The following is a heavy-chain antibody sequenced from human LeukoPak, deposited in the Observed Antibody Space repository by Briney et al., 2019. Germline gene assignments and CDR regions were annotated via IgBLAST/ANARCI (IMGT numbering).Heavy chain of an antibody. V-gene: IGHV3-7*01. Sequence: GGSLRLSCGASGFSFRTSWLNWVRQAPGKGLEWVASINPDGSDKYSVDSVKGRLTISRDNSKNTLYLQMNSLRAEDTAVYYCAKSRSDVVDYWGQGTLVTVSS. J-gene: IGHJ4*02. CDR1: GFSFRTSW. D-gene: IGHD3-3*01. CDR3: AKSRSDVVDY. CDR2: INPDGSDK.